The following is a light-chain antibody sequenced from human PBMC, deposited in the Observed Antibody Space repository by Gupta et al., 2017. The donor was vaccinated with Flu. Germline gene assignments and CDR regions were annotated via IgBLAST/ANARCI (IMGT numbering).Light chain of an antibody. V-gene: IGLV2-14*01. CDR2: EVS. Sequence: QSALTQPASVSVSPGRSLTISCTGTSSDVGGYNYVPWYQEPPGKAPKLMIYEVSNRPSGVSNRFSGSKSGNTASLTISGLQAEDEDDYYCSSYTSSSTPYVFGTGTKVTVL. CDR3: SSYTSSSTPYV. J-gene: IGLJ1*01. CDR1: SSDVGGYNY.